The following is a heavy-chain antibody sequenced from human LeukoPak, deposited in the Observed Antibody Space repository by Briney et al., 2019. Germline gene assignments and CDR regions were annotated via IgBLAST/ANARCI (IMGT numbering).Heavy chain of an antibody. Sequence: SGGSLRLSCAASGFTFSRYGMSWVRQAPGKGPEWVASNSGSGGETHYADSVKGRFIISRDISKSTLYVQMNSLRDEGTAVYYCVKDPGRNSWDFAYWGQGTLVTVSS. V-gene: IGHV3-23*01. CDR2: NSGSGGET. D-gene: IGHD3-10*01. CDR1: GFTFSRYG. J-gene: IGHJ4*02. CDR3: VKDPGRNSWDFAY.